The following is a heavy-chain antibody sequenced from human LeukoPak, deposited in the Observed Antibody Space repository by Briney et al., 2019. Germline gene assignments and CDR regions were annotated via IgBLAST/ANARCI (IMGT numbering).Heavy chain of an antibody. D-gene: IGHD3-10*01. CDR3: ARETGAVLLWFGELLSEEGWFDP. Sequence: SETLSLTCTVSGGSISSYYWSWIRQPPGKGLEWIGYIYYSGSTNYNPSLKSRVTISVDTSKNQFSLKLSSVTAADTAVYYCARETGAVLLWFGELLSEEGWFDPWGQGTLVTVSS. CDR1: GGSISSYY. J-gene: IGHJ5*02. V-gene: IGHV4-59*12. CDR2: IYYSGST.